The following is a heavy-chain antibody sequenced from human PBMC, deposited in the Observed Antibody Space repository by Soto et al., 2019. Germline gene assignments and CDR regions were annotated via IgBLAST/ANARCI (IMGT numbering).Heavy chain of an antibody. Sequence: LRLSCAASGFTFSSYSMNWVRQAPGKVLEWVSSISSSSSYIYYADSVKGRFTISRDNAKNSLYLQMNSLRAEDTAVYYCARGGGQLAYYFDYWGQGTLVTVSS. CDR1: GFTFSSYS. V-gene: IGHV3-21*01. CDR2: ISSSSSYI. D-gene: IGHD6-13*01. J-gene: IGHJ4*02. CDR3: ARGGGQLAYYFDY.